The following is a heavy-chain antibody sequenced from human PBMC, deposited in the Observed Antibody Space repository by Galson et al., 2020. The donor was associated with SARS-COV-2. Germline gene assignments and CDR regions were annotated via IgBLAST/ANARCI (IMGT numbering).Heavy chain of an antibody. D-gene: IGHD7-27*01. V-gene: IGHV1-18*04. CDR2: ISGYNGHT. CDR1: GFTFSNNG. J-gene: IGHJ3*01. Sequence: ASVKVSCNTSGFTFSNNGISWVRQAPGQGLEWMGWISGYNGHTYFAQNFRDRVTLTTDTSTSTAYMELTSLRYDDTAVYYCVRDETGAWRSDSFDFWGQGTMVTVSS. CDR3: VRDETGAWRSDSFDF.